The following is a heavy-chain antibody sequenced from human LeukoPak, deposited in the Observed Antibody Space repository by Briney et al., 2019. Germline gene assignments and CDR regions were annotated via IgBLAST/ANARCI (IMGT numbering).Heavy chain of an antibody. V-gene: IGHV4-4*07. Sequence: SETLSLTCTVSGGSISSYYWSWIRQPAGKGLEWIGRINTSGSTNYNPSLKSRVTMSVDTSKNQFSLKLSSVTAADTAMYYCARVGSGGSGSYYPDYWGQGTLVTVSS. J-gene: IGHJ4*02. CDR2: INTSGST. CDR1: GGSISSYY. D-gene: IGHD3-10*01. CDR3: ARVGSGGSGSYYPDY.